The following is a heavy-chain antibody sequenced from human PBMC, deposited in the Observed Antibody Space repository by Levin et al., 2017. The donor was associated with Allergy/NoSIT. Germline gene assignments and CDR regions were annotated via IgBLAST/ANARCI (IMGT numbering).Heavy chain of an antibody. CDR3: ARALLSHYSNYYDYYGMDV. V-gene: IGHV3-48*02. Sequence: GGSLRLSCAASGFTFSSYSMNWVRQAPGKGLEWVSYISSSSSTIYYADSVKGRFTISRDNAKNSLYLQMNSLRDEDTAVYYCARALLSHYSNYYDYYGMDVWGQGTTVTVSS. CDR2: ISSSSSTI. J-gene: IGHJ6*02. D-gene: IGHD4-11*01. CDR1: GFTFSSYS.